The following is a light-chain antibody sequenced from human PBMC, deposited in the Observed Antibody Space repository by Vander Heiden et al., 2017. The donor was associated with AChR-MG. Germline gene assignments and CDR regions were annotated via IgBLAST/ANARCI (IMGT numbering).Light chain of an antibody. J-gene: IGKJ1*01. CDR3: QQTYNSPPT. Sequence: DIQMTQSPSSLFASVCDRITITCRASQSISNYLNWYQHKPGKTPKILIYAASYLQSGVPSRFIGSASGTDFTLTIRSLQPEDFATYYCQQTYNSPPTFGHGTKVVIK. V-gene: IGKV1-39*01. CDR1: QSISNY. CDR2: AAS.